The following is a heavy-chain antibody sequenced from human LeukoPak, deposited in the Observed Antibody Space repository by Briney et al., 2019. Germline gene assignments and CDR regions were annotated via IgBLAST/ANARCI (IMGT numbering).Heavy chain of an antibody. Sequence: PSETLSLTCSVSGGSISSFYWSWIRQPPGKGLEWIGYIYYSGITNYNPSLKSRVTISVDTSKNQFSLKLSSVTAADTAVYYCARGAYYDSSGYLEYFDYWGQGTLVTVSS. J-gene: IGHJ4*02. V-gene: IGHV4-59*01. D-gene: IGHD3-22*01. CDR1: GGSISSFY. CDR3: ARGAYYDSSGYLEYFDY. CDR2: IYYSGIT.